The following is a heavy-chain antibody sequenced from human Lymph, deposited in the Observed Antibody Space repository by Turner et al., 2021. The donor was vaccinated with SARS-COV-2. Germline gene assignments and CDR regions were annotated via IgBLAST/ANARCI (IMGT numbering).Heavy chain of an antibody. CDR2: MNPNSGYT. D-gene: IGHD6-25*01. CDR1: GYTFTSYD. V-gene: IGHV1-8*01. J-gene: IGHJ5*02. CDR3: AKGDGYPPHGLLDP. Sequence: QVQLVQSGAEVKKTGASVKVSCKASGYTFTSYDINWVRPATGQGLEWMGWMNPNSGYTGYAQKFQGRVTMTRNTSISTAYMELNSLTSDDTAVYYCAKGDGYPPHGLLDPWGQGTLVTVSS.